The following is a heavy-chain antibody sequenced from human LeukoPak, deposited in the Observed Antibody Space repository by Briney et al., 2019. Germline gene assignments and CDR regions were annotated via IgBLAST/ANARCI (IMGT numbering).Heavy chain of an antibody. D-gene: IGHD2-2*01. V-gene: IGHV1-18*01. J-gene: IGHJ6*02. Sequence: ASVKGSCKASGYTFTSYGISWVRQAPGQGLECMGWISAYNGNTNYAQKLQGRVSMTTDTSTSTAYMELRSLRSDDTAVYYCARTWEPEYQLLQRRPYYYYGMDVWGQGTTVTVSS. CDR1: GYTFTSYG. CDR3: ARTWEPEYQLLQRRPYYYYGMDV. CDR2: ISAYNGNT.